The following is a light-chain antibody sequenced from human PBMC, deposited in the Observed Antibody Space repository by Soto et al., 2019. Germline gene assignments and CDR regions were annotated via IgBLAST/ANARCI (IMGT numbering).Light chain of an antibody. J-gene: IGLJ2*01. Sequence: QSVLTQPPSASGSPGQSGTISCTGTSSDVGGYNCVSWYQQHPGKAPKLMIYEVTKRPSGVPDRFSGSKSDNTASLTVSGLQAEDEADYYCSSYAGSNTVIFGGGTKVTVL. CDR1: SSDVGGYNC. CDR3: SSYAGSNTVI. V-gene: IGLV2-8*01. CDR2: EVT.